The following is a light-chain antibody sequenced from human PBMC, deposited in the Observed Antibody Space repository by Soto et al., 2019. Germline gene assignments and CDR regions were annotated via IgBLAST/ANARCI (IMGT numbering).Light chain of an antibody. CDR1: QSISSW. Sequence: DIQMTQSPSTLSASVGDRVTITCRARQSISSWLAWYQQKPGKAPKLLIYKASNLEGGVPSRFRGSGSGTEFTLTISSLQPDDFATYYCQHYNGYSRAFGQGTKVEMK. CDR3: QHYNGYSRA. V-gene: IGKV1-5*03. CDR2: KAS. J-gene: IGKJ1*01.